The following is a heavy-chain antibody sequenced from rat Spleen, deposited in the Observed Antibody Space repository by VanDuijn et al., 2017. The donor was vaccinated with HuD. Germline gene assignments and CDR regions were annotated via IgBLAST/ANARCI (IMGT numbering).Heavy chain of an antibody. V-gene: IGHV5-7*01. CDR3: ARLVTALDY. Sequence: EVQLVESGGGLVQPGRSLKLSCVASGFTFSNCDMAWVRQAPKKGLEWVAYISYNGGSTYYRDSVKGRFTISRDNRKSTLYLQMDSLRSGDTATYYCARLVTALDYWGQGVMVTVSS. J-gene: IGHJ2*01. CDR2: ISYNGGST. D-gene: IGHD1-10*01. CDR1: GFTFSNCD.